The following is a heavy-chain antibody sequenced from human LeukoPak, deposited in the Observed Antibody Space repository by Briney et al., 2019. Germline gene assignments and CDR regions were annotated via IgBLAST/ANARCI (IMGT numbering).Heavy chain of an antibody. CDR3: ARGGEYSSSWYPFDY. J-gene: IGHJ4*02. Sequence: GGSLRLSCAASGFTFSSYWMHWVRQAPGKGLVWVSRINSDGSSTTYADSVKGRFTISRDNAKNTLYLQMNSLRAEDTAAYYCARGGEYSSSWYPFDYWGQGTLVTVSS. CDR2: INSDGSST. V-gene: IGHV3-74*03. CDR1: GFTFSSYW. D-gene: IGHD6-13*01.